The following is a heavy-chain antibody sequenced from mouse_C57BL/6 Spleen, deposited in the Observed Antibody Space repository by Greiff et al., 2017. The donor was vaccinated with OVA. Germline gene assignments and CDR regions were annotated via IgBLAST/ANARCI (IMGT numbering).Heavy chain of an antibody. CDR2: IDPATGTT. V-gene: IGHV14-3*01. J-gene: IGHJ2*01. CDR1: GFNITNSY. CDR3: TRDNYGSPPFDD. Sequence: VQLQQSVAELVRPGASVKLSCTASGFNITNSYMHWVKPRPEQGLEWIGRIDPATGTTKYAPKFPGKGPITADTTSNTAYLQLSIRTSEATAIYCCTRDNYGSPPFDDWGQGTTLTVSS. D-gene: IGHD1-1*01.